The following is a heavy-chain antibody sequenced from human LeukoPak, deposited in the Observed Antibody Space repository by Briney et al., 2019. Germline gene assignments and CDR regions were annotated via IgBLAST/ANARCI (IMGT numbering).Heavy chain of an antibody. CDR2: INAGNGDT. D-gene: IGHD3-16*01. V-gene: IGHV1-3*01. CDR3: ARVPGGRYFDY. J-gene: IGHJ4*02. Sequence: VKVSCKASGYTFTSYAMHWVRQAPGQRLEWMGWINAGNGDTKYSQKFQGRVTITRDTSASTAYMELSSLRSEDTAAYYCARVPGGRYFDYWGQGTLVTVSS. CDR1: GYTFTSYA.